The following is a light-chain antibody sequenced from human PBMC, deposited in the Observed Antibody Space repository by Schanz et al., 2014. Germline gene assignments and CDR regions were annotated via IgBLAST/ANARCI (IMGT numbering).Light chain of an antibody. J-gene: IGKJ5*01. CDR3: QQRSNWPRT. V-gene: IGKV3D-20*02. Sequence: ETVMTQSPATLSVSPGDRATLSCRASESVNVNLAWYQQKPGQAPNVLIYGASRRATGIPDRFSGSGSGTDFTLTISRLEPEDFAVYYCQQRSNWPRTFGQGTRLEIK. CDR1: ESVNVN. CDR2: GAS.